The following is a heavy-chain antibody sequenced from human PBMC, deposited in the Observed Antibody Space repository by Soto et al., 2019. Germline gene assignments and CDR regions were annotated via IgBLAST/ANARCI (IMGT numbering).Heavy chain of an antibody. CDR1: GGYFIGYD. D-gene: IGHD4-17*01. CDR3: ARDGDYGGNC. J-gene: IGHJ4*02. CDR2: INHSGST. V-gene: IGHV4-34*01. Sequence: SETQSLTYGVDGGYFIGYDGSWIRQPPGKGLEWIGEINHSGSTNYNPSLKSRVTISVDTSKNQFSLKLSSVTAADTAVYYCARDGDYGGNCWGQGTLVTVFS.